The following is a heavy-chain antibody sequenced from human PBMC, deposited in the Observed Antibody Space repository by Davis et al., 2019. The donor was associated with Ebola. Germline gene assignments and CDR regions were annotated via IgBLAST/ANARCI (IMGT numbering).Heavy chain of an antibody. D-gene: IGHD6-19*01. Sequence: GESLKISCAASGFPFSNYAMHWVRQTPDKGLEWVAVASHDGTTTYYEDFVKGRFTISRDNSKNTLYLQLNRLRSEETAVYFCGRAVPGKEDLDYWGQGTLVTVSS. CDR2: ASHDGTTT. V-gene: IGHV3-30*04. CDR1: GFPFSNYA. CDR3: GRAVPGKEDLDY. J-gene: IGHJ4*02.